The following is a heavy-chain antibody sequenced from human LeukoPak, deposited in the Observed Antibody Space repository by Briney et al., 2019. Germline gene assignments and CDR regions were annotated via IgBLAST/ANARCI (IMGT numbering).Heavy chain of an antibody. V-gene: IGHV3-23*01. CDR3: AKAPRITIFGVVKYGMDV. Sequence: GGSLRLSCAASGFTFSSYAMSWVRQAPGKGLEWVSAISGSGGSTYCADSVKGRFTISRDNSKNTLYLQMNSLRAEDTAVYYCAKAPRITIFGVVKYGMDVWGQGTTVTVSS. CDR1: GFTFSSYA. J-gene: IGHJ6*02. D-gene: IGHD3-3*01. CDR2: ISGSGGST.